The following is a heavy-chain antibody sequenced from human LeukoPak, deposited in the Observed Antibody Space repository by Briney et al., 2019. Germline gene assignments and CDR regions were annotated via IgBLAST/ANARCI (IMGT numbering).Heavy chain of an antibody. J-gene: IGHJ4*02. CDR1: GFTFSSYE. CDR2: ISSSGSTI. V-gene: IGHV3-48*03. Sequence: GGSLRLSCAASGFTFSSYEMNWVRQAPGKGLEWVSYISSSGSTIYYADSVKGRFTISRDNAKNSLYLQMNSLRSEDTAVYYCARETVYAPWFDYWGQGTLVTVSS. CDR3: ARETVYAPWFDY. D-gene: IGHD2-8*01.